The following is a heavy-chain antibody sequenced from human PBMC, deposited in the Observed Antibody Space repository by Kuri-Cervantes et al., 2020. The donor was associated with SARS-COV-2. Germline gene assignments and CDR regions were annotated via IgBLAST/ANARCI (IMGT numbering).Heavy chain of an antibody. D-gene: IGHD4-17*01. CDR1: GFTFSSYG. CDR3: AKDDSNGDLDAFDI. V-gene: IGHV3-30*18. Sequence: GGSLRLSCAASGFTFSSYGMHWVRQAPGKGLEWVAVISYDGSNKYYADSVKGRFTILRDNSKNTLYLQMNSLRAEDTAVYYCAKDDSNGDLDAFDIWGQGTMVTVSS. J-gene: IGHJ3*02. CDR2: ISYDGSNK.